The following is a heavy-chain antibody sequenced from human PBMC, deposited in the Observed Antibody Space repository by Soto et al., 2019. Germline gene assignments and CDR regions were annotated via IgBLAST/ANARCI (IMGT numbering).Heavy chain of an antibody. CDR3: ARYHRNYYLDY. CDR1: GGSISSGGYY. D-gene: IGHD4-4*01. J-gene: IGHJ4*02. CDR2: IYNSGGT. Sequence: QVQLQESGPGLVKPSQTLSLTCTVSGGSISSGGYYWSWIRQHPGKGLEWIGYIYNSGGTYYSPSLKSXXTXSEXTAKNQFSLKLSSVTAADTAVYYCARYHRNYYLDYWGQGTLVTVSS. V-gene: IGHV4-31*01.